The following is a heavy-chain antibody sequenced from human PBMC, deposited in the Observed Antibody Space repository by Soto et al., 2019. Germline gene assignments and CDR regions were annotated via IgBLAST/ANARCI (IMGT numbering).Heavy chain of an antibody. CDR1: GFTFSSYS. J-gene: IGHJ1*01. Sequence: PGGCLRLSCAASGFTFSSYSMCWVRQAPGKGLEWVSAISGSGGSTYYADSVKGRFTISRDNSKNTLYLQMNSLRAEDTAVYYCARVHLVNKMWEPFQRWGQGTLVTVSS. D-gene: IGHD1-26*01. V-gene: IGHV3-23*01. CDR2: ISGSGGST. CDR3: ARVHLVNKMWEPFQR.